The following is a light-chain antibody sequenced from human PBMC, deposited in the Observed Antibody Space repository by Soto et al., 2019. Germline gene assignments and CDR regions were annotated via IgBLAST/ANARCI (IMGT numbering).Light chain of an antibody. CDR1: SSDVGGYNY. CDR3: SSYTSINTLV. Sequence: HSVLTQPASVSGSPGQSITISCTGTSSDVGGYNYVSWYQQHPGKAPKLMIYEVSNRPSGVSNRFSGSKSGNTAPLTISGLQAEDEADYYCSSYTSINTLVFGTGTKVTVL. CDR2: EVS. J-gene: IGLJ1*01. V-gene: IGLV2-14*01.